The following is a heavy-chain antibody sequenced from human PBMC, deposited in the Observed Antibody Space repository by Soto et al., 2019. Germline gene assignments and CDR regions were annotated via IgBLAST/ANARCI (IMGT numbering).Heavy chain of an antibody. CDR1: GGSISSGDYY. J-gene: IGHJ5*02. CDR3: AGSYYGSGSLNWFDP. V-gene: IGHV4-30-4*01. D-gene: IGHD3-10*01. Sequence: PSETLSLTCTVSGGSISSGDYYWSWIRQPPGKGLDWIGYIYYSGSTYYNSSLKSRVSTSVDTSKNQFSLKLSSVTAADTAVYYCAGSYYGSGSLNWFDPWGQGTLVTVSS. CDR2: IYYSGST.